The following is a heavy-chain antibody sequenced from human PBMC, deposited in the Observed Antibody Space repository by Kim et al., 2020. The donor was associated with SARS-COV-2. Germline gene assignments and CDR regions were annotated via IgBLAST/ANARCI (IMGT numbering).Heavy chain of an antibody. CDR1: GGSFSGYY. D-gene: IGHD5-18*01. CDR3: ARTLPSDTATPHAFDI. Sequence: SETLSLTCAVYGGSFSGYYWSWIRQPPGKGLEWIGEINHSGSTNYNPSLKSRVTISVDTSKNQFSLKLSSVTAADTAVYYCARTLPSDTATPHAFDIWGQGTMVTVSS. CDR2: INHSGST. J-gene: IGHJ3*02. V-gene: IGHV4-34*01.